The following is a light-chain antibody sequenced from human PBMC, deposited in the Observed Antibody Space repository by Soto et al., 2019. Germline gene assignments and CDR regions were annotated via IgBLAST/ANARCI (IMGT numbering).Light chain of an antibody. CDR1: QSVSKY. Sequence: EIVLTQSPATLSLSPGERATLSCRASQSVSKYLAWYRQKPGQAPRLLIYDASSRATGTPARFSGSGSGTDFTLTISSLEPEDFAVYYCQQRSNWPPTFGQGTKVDVK. CDR2: DAS. CDR3: QQRSNWPPT. J-gene: IGKJ1*01. V-gene: IGKV3-11*01.